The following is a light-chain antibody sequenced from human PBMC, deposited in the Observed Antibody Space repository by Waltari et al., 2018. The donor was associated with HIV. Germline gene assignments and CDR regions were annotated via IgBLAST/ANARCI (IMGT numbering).Light chain of an antibody. V-gene: IGLV2-23*02. Sequence: QSALTQPASVSGSPGQSIPISCTGTSTDVGGYHLVSSYQQHPGKAPKLMIYEVSKRPSGVSNRFSGSKSGNTASLTISGLQAEDEADYYCCAYAGSTTYVIFGGGTKLTVL. J-gene: IGLJ2*01. CDR1: STDVGGYHL. CDR2: EVS. CDR3: CAYAGSTTYVI.